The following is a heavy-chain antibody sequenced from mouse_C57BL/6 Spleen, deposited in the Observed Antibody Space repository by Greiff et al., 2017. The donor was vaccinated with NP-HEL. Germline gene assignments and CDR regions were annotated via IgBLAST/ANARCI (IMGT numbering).Heavy chain of an antibody. CDR3: ARGFWNYGSSYDDYFDY. D-gene: IGHD1-1*01. CDR1: GYTFTSYW. CDR2: IYPGSGST. V-gene: IGHV1-55*01. J-gene: IGHJ2*01. Sequence: QVQLQQPGAELVKPGASVKMSCKASGYTFTSYWITWVKQRPGQGLEWIGDIYPGSGSTNYNEKFKSKATLTVDTSSSTAYMQLSSLTSEDSAVYYCARGFWNYGSSYDDYFDYWGQGTTLTVSS.